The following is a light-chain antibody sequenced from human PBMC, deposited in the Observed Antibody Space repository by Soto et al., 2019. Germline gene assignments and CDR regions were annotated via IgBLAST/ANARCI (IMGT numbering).Light chain of an antibody. CDR1: QSVSSSY. CDR2: GAS. V-gene: IGKV3-20*01. CDR3: QQYGSSPT. J-gene: IGKJ1*01. Sequence: EIVLTQSPGTLSLSPGERATLSCMASQSVSSSYLAWYQQKPGQAPRLLIYGASSRATGIPDRFSGSGSGTDFTLTISRLEPEDFAAYYCQQYGSSPTFGQGTKVEIK.